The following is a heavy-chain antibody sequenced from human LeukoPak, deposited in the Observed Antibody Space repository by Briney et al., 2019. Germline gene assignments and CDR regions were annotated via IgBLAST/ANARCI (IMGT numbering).Heavy chain of an antibody. D-gene: IGHD6-13*01. CDR3: ARGTAATAGIDY. V-gene: IGHV3-74*01. J-gene: IGHJ4*02. CDR1: GFNFSSYW. CDR2: INTDGSAT. Sequence: PGGSLRLSSAVSGFNFSSYWIHWVRQAPGKGLVWVSLINTDGSATTYGDSAKGRFTVSRDNDKNTLFLDMNSLRVEDTAVYYCARGTAATAGIDYWGQGTLVTVSS.